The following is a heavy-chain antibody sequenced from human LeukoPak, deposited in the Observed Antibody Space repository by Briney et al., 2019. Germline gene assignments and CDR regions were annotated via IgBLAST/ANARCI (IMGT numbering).Heavy chain of an antibody. V-gene: IGHV1-18*01. J-gene: IGHJ6*02. CDR3: AIYCSGGSCLFRAYGMDV. CDR2: ISAYNGNT. CDR1: GYTSTSYG. D-gene: IGHD2-15*01. Sequence: GASVKVSCKASGYTSTSYGISWVRQAPGQGLEWMGWISAYNGNTNYAQKLQGRVTMTTDTSTSTAYMELRSLRSDDTAVYYCAIYCSGGSCLFRAYGMDVWGQGTTVTVSS.